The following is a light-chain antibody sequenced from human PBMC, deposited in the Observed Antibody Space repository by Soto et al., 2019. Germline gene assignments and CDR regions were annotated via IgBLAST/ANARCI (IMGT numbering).Light chain of an antibody. CDR1: QSISSY. Sequence: DIQMTQSPSSLSASVGDRVTITCRASQSISSYLNWYQQKPGKAPKLLIYAASSLKSGVPSRFSDSGSGTGFTLTISSLQPEDFATYYCQQSDSTRFTFGPGTKVDIK. J-gene: IGKJ3*01. CDR2: AAS. V-gene: IGKV1-39*01. CDR3: QQSDSTRFT.